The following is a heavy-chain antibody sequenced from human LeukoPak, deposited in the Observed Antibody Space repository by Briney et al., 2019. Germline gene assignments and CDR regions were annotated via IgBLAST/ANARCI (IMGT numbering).Heavy chain of an antibody. D-gene: IGHD2-21*02. CDR1: GGSISSSSYY. Sequence: PSETLSLTCSVSGGSISSSSYYWGWIRQPPGKGLEWIGSIYYSGSTYYNPSLKSRVTISVDTSKNQFSLKLSSVTAADTAVYYCAVAYCGGDCYPNYWGQGTQVTVSS. CDR2: IYYSGST. J-gene: IGHJ4*02. CDR3: AVAYCGGDCYPNY. V-gene: IGHV4-39*01.